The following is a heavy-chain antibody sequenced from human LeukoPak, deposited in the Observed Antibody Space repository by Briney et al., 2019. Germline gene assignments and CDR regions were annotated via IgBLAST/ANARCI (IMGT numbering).Heavy chain of an antibody. J-gene: IGHJ4*02. D-gene: IGHD2-2*01. CDR1: GFTFSSYG. CDR3: ARDGGYCSSTSCYAVN. Sequence: GGSLRLSCAASGFTFSSYGMHWVRQAPGEGLEWVGVISYDGSNKYYADSVEGRFTISRDNSKNTLYLQTNSLRAEDTAVYYCARDGGYCSSTSCYAVNWGQGTLVTVSS. CDR2: ISYDGSNK. V-gene: IGHV3-30*19.